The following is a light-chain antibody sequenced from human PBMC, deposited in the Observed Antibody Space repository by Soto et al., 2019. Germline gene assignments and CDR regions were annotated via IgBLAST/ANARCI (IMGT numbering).Light chain of an antibody. CDR1: QSISSW. V-gene: IGKV1-5*01. J-gene: IGKJ4*01. CDR2: DAS. CDR3: QLYNSYPLT. Sequence: DIPMTQSPSTLPASVGDRVTITCRASQSISSWLAGYQQKPGKAPKLLIYDASSLESGVPSRFSGSGSGTEFTLTISSLQPDDFATYYCQLYNSYPLTFGGGTKVEIK.